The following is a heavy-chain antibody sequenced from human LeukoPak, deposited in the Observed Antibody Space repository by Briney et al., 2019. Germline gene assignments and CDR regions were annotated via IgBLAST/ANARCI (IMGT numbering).Heavy chain of an antibody. Sequence: GGSLRLSCAASGFTVSSNYMSWVRQAPGKGLEWVSLIYAGGSTYYADAVKGRFTISRHNSKNTLHLQMNSLRAEDTAVYYCAKDQMYSSSGIFDYWGQGTLVTVSS. CDR2: IYAGGST. J-gene: IGHJ4*02. CDR3: AKDQMYSSSGIFDY. CDR1: GFTVSSNY. D-gene: IGHD6-6*01. V-gene: IGHV3-53*01.